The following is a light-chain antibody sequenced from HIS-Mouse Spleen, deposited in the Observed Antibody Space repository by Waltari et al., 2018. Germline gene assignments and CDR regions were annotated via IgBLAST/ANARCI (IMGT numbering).Light chain of an antibody. CDR3: QKYNSAPLIT. CDR1: QGISNY. V-gene: IGKV1-27*01. J-gene: IGKJ5*01. CDR2: AAY. Sequence: DIQMTQSPSSLSASVGDRVTITCRASQGISNYVAWYQQKPGKVPKLLIYAAYTLQSGVPSRFSGSGSGTDFTLTISSLQPEDVATYYCQKYNSAPLITFGQGTRLEIK.